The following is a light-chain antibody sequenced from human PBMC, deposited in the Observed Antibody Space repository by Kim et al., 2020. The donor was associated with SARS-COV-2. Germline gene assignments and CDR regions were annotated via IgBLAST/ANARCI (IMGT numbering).Light chain of an antibody. CDR3: QAWDSSTEV. Sequence: VSPEQTASITCSGDKLGDKYACWYQQKPGQSPVLVIYQDSKRPSGSPERFSGSNSGNTATLTISGTQAMDEADYYCQAWDSSTEVFGGGTQLTVL. V-gene: IGLV3-1*01. CDR1: KLGDKY. CDR2: QDS. J-gene: IGLJ3*02.